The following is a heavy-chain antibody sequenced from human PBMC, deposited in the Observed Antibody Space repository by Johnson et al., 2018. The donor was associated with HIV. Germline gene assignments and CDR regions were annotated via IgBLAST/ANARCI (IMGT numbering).Heavy chain of an antibody. CDR3: AKERYSYGSGSGIDAFDI. D-gene: IGHD3-10*01. CDR1: GFSFDDYA. J-gene: IGHJ3*02. V-gene: IGHV3-9*01. Sequence: QLVESGGGLVQPGRSLRLSCAASGFSFDDYAMHWVRQVPGKGLEWVSGISWNSGSIGYVDSVKGRFTVSRDNAKKFLYLHMNSLRAEDTALYYCAKERYSYGSGSGIDAFDIWGQGTMVTVPS. CDR2: ISWNSGSI.